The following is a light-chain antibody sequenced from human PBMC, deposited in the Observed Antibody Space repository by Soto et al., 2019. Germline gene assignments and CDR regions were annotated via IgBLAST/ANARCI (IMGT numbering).Light chain of an antibody. CDR1: QSVLYSPNNKNY. CDR2: WAS. V-gene: IGKV4-1*01. Sequence: DVVMTKSPDSLAVSLGERATINCKSSQSVLYSPNNKNYLAWYQHKPGQPPKMLIYWASIRESGVPDRFSGSGSGTDFTLTISSLQSEDVAVYYCQQYYTNSWSFGQGTKAAIK. CDR3: QQYYTNSWS. J-gene: IGKJ1*01.